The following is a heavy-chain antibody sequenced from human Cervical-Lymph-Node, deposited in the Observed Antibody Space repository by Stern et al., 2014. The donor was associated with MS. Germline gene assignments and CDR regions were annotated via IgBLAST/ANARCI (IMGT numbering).Heavy chain of an antibody. D-gene: IGHD3-10*01. J-gene: IGHJ4*02. V-gene: IGHV3-30-3*01. CDR1: GFTFSTYA. Sequence: VQLVQSWGGVVQPGRSLSLSCVASGFTFSTYAMHWVRQAPGKWLEWVAFVSYDGTQRNSTDSVKARFTISRDNSKNTLYLHMNSLRDEDTAVYFCARGGRGVGLEYWGQGALVTVSS. CDR3: ARGGRGVGLEY. CDR2: VSYDGTQR.